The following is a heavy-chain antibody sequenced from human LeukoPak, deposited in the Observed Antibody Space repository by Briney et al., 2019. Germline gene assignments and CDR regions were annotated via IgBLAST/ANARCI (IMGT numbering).Heavy chain of an antibody. CDR3: AKDRCSGGSCYNWFDP. J-gene: IGHJ5*02. CDR2: ISGSGGST. CDR1: GFTFSSYA. V-gene: IGHV3-23*01. D-gene: IGHD2-15*01. Sequence: GGSLRLSCAASGFTFSSYAMSWVRQAPGKGLEWVSAISGSGGSTYYADSVRGRFTISRDNSKNTLYLQMNSLRAEDTAVYYCAKDRCSGGSCYNWFDPWGQGTLVTVSS.